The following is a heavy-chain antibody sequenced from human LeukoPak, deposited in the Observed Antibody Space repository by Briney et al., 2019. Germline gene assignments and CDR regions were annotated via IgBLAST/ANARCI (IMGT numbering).Heavy chain of an antibody. CDR1: GYSFTSYC. D-gene: IGHD3-22*01. Sequence: GESLRISCKGSGYSFTSYCITWVRQMPGKGLEWRGRIDPSDSSTNYSPSFQGHVTISTDKSISTVYLQWSSLKASDTAMYYCARHPSYYDTSGYLVDCYFDYWGQGTLVTVSS. CDR3: ARHPSYYDTSGYLVDCYFDY. J-gene: IGHJ4*02. CDR2: IDPSDSST. V-gene: IGHV5-10-1*01.